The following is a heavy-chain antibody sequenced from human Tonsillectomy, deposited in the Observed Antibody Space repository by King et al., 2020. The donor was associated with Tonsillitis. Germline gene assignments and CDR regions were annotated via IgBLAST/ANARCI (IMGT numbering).Heavy chain of an antibody. CDR3: AXDXXXXXXXGXXXXXXXY. CDR2: IYYSGST. J-gene: IGHJ4*01. CDR1: GGXIXSYY. V-gene: IGHV4-59*01. Sequence: QLQEXGPGLVKPSETLSLTCTXSGGXIXSYYWSWIXQPPGKGXEWIGYIYYSGSTNYNPSXRSRVTISVXTSKNQFSLTLSSVTAGXTXXYYXAXDXXXXXXXGXXXXXXXYXXXXXXXXVSS.